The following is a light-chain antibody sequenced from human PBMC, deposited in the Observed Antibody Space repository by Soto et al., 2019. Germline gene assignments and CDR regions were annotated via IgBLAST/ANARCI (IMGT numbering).Light chain of an antibody. Sequence: QSALTQPASVSGSPGQSITISCTGTSSDVGDYDYVSWYQQHPGKAPKLMIYEVINRPSGVSNRFSGSKSGNTASLTISGLQAEDEAGYYCASYTGSSILLGGGTKLTVL. CDR3: ASYTGSSIL. CDR1: SSDVGDYDY. CDR2: EVI. V-gene: IGLV2-14*01. J-gene: IGLJ2*01.